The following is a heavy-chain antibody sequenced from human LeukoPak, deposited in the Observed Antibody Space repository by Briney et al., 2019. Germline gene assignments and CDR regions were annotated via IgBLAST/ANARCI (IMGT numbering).Heavy chain of an antibody. CDR2: ISYDGSNK. Sequence: GGSLRLSCAASGFTFSSYTMHWVRQAPGKGLEWVAVISYDGSNKYYADSVKGRFTISRDNSKNTLYLQMNSLRAGDTAVYYCARDFEEVEWELLSPHFDYWGQGTLVTVSS. D-gene: IGHD1-26*01. CDR1: GFTFSSYT. CDR3: ARDFEEVEWELLSPHFDY. J-gene: IGHJ4*02. V-gene: IGHV3-30-3*01.